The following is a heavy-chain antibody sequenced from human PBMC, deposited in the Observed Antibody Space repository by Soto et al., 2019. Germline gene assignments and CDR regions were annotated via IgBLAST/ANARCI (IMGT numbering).Heavy chain of an antibody. CDR2: INPSGGST. J-gene: IGHJ3*02. CDR3: ARVIAAAETWKGAFDI. CDR1: GYTFTSYY. D-gene: IGHD6-13*01. V-gene: IGHV1-46*01. Sequence: ALVKVSCKASGYTFTSYYMHWVRQAPGQGLEWMGIINPSGGSTSYAQKFQGRVTMTRDTSTSTVYMELSSLRSEDTAVYYCARVIAAAETWKGAFDIWGQGTMVTVSS.